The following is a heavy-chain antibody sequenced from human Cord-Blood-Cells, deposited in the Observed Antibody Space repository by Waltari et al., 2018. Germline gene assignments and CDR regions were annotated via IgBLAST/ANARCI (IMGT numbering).Heavy chain of an antibody. D-gene: IGHD1-26*01. J-gene: IGHJ1*01. CDR3: NINSASYAEYFQH. V-gene: IGHV4-34*01. CDR1: GGSFSGYY. Sequence: QVQLQQWGAGLLKPSETLSLTCAVYGGSFSGYYWSWIRQPPGKGLEWIGEINHSGSTNYNPSLKIRVTISVDTSKNQFSLKLSSVTAADTAVYYCNINSASYAEYFQHWGQGTLVTVSS. CDR2: INHSGST.